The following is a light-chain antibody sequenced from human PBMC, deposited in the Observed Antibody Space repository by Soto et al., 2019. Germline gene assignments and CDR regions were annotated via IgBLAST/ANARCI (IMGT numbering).Light chain of an antibody. V-gene: IGLV2-14*01. J-gene: IGLJ1*01. CDR2: DVT. Sequence: QSALTQPASVSGSPGQSITISCTGTSSDVGAYNYVSWYQQHPGKAPKLMIYDVTNRPSGVSNRFSGSKSGNTASLTISGLQAEDEADYYCCSYTSIMTAVFGTGTKVTVL. CDR3: CSYTSIMTAV. CDR1: SSDVGAYNY.